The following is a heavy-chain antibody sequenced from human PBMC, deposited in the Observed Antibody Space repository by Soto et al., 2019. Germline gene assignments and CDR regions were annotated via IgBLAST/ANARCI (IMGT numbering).Heavy chain of an antibody. CDR1: GYTFTSYG. J-gene: IGHJ5*02. V-gene: IGHV1-18*01. Sequence: ASVKVSCKASGYTFTSYGISWVRQAPGQGLEWMGWISAYNGNTNYAQKLQGRVTMTTDTSTSTAYMELRSLRSDDTAVYYCARDPPHTYDFWSGYYNGVRGFDPWGQGTLVTVSS. CDR2: ISAYNGNT. D-gene: IGHD3-3*01. CDR3: ARDPPHTYDFWSGYYNGVRGFDP.